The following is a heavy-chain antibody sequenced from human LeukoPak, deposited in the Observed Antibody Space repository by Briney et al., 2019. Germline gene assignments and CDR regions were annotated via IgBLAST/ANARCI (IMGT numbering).Heavy chain of an antibody. CDR2: IYCGGST. CDR3: ARGVVVAAIFDD. Sequence: PGGSLRLSCAASGFTVNSNYMSWVRQAPGKGLEWVSVIYCGGSTYYADSVKGRFTISRDNSKNTLYLQMNSLRAEDTAVYYCARGVVVAAIFDDWGQGTLVTVSS. CDR1: GFTVNSNY. J-gene: IGHJ4*02. D-gene: IGHD2-15*01. V-gene: IGHV3-66*02.